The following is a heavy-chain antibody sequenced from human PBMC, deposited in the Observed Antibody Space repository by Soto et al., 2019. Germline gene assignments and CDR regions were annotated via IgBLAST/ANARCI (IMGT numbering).Heavy chain of an antibody. CDR1: GGSISSGDYY. CDR3: ARVRVDFWSGYLHYYFDY. Sequence: PSETLSLTCTVSGGSISSGDYYWSWIRQPPGKGLEWIGYIYYSGSTYYNPSLKSRVTISVDTSKNQFSLKLSSVTAADTAVYYCARVRVDFWSGYLHYYFDYWGQGTLVTVSS. V-gene: IGHV4-30-4*01. J-gene: IGHJ4*02. CDR2: IYYSGST. D-gene: IGHD3-3*01.